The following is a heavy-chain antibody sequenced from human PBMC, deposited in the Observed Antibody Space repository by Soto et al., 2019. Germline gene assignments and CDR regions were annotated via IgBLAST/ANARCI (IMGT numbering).Heavy chain of an antibody. CDR2: IYYSGNT. CDR3: ARQLGLWQPLDY. CDR1: GGSMRDYY. J-gene: IGHJ4*02. Sequence: SETLSLTCSVSGGSMRDYYWSWLRQSPGKGPEWIGYIYYSGNTNYNPSLKSRVTISVDMPKSLFSLKLNSVTAADTAVYYWARQLGLWQPLDYWGRGTLVTVSS. V-gene: IGHV4-59*01. D-gene: IGHD1-1*01.